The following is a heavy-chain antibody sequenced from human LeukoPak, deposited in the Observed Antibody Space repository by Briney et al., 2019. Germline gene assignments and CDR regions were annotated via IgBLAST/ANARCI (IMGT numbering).Heavy chain of an antibody. D-gene: IGHD2-21*02. Sequence: PSETLSLTCAVYGGSFSGYYWTWIRQPPGKRLEWIGYIYYTGNTNYNPSLKSRVTISVDTSKNQFSLNLSSVTAADTALYYCARLRYGGDLIFDLWGQGALVTVSS. V-gene: IGHV4-59*08. J-gene: IGHJ4*02. CDR2: IYYTGNT. CDR1: GGSFSGYY. CDR3: ARLRYGGDLIFDL.